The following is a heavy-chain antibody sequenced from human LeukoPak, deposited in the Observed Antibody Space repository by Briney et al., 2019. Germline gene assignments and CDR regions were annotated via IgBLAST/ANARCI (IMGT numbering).Heavy chain of an antibody. J-gene: IGHJ4*02. CDR2: IYYSGST. CDR3: ARDLGGSFDY. D-gene: IGHD4-23*01. V-gene: IGHV4-39*07. Sequence: SETLSLTCTVSGGSIGSTSYYWGWIRQPPGKGLEWIGTIYYSGSTYYNPSLKSRVTISVDTSKNQFSLKLSSVTAADTAVYYCARDLGGSFDYWGQGTLVTVSS. CDR1: GGSIGSTSYY.